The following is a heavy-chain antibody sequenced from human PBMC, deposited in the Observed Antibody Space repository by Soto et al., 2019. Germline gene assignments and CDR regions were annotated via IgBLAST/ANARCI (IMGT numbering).Heavy chain of an antibody. J-gene: IGHJ4*02. CDR1: SASISSEQR. V-gene: IGHV4-4*02. D-gene: IGHD6-19*01. CDR3: ARSFGWYAIDQ. Sequence: QMQLQESGPGLVKPSETLSLTCAVSSASISSEQRWSWVRQPPGKGLEWIGEIHHSGSTNKNPSLKSRVTMSVDKSKNQFSLNLNPVTAADTAVYYCARSFGWYAIDQWGQGTLVIVSS. CDR2: IHHSGST.